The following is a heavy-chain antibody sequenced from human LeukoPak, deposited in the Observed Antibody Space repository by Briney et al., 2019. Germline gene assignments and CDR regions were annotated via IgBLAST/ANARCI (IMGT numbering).Heavy chain of an antibody. Sequence: QPGGSLRLSCAASEFSVKYNYMTWVRQAPGKGLEWVSLLYSAGSTNYADSVKGRFTISRDDSKNTVYLQMNSLRAEDTAVYYCARWTNFHAFDIWGQGTLVTVSS. CDR3: ARWTNFHAFDI. CDR1: EFSVKYNY. CDR2: LYSAGST. J-gene: IGHJ3*02. D-gene: IGHD1-1*01. V-gene: IGHV3-53*01.